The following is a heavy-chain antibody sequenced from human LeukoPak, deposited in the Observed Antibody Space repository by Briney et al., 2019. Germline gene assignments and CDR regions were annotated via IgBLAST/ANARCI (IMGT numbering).Heavy chain of an antibody. J-gene: IGHJ3*02. CDR1: GGSISSYY. CDR3: ARDSSYDSSSDAFDI. V-gene: IGHV4-59*01. D-gene: IGHD3-22*01. Sequence: SETLSLTCTVSGGSISSYYWSWIRQPPGKGLEWLGYIYYSGSTNYNPSLKSRVTISVDTSKNQFSLKLSSVTAADTAVYYCARDSSYDSSSDAFDIWGQGTLVTVSS. CDR2: IYYSGST.